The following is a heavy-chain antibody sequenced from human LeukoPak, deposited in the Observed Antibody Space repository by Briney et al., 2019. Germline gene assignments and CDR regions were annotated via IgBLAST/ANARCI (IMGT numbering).Heavy chain of an antibody. CDR2: MNPNSGNT. V-gene: IGHV1-8*03. J-gene: IGHJ4*02. Sequence: WASVKVSCKASGYTFTSYDINWVRQATGQGLEWMGRMNPNSGNTGYAQKFQGRVTITRNTSISTAYMELSSLRSEDTAVYYCARDLRGAAAGTFDYWGQGTLVTVSS. CDR1: GYTFTSYD. CDR3: ARDLRGAAAGTFDY. D-gene: IGHD6-13*01.